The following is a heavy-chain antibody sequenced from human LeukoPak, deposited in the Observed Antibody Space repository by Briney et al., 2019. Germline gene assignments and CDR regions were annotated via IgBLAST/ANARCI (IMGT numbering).Heavy chain of an antibody. CDR1: GYTFTGYY. Sequence: GASVKVSCKASGYTFTGYYMHWVRQAPGQGLEWMGWINPNSGGTNYAQKFQGRVTMTRDTSISTAYMELSRLRSDDTAVYYCARDRGYSYGYGREAFDIWGPGTMVTVSS. CDR3: ARDRGYSYGYGREAFDI. J-gene: IGHJ3*02. CDR2: INPNSGGT. D-gene: IGHD5-18*01. V-gene: IGHV1-2*02.